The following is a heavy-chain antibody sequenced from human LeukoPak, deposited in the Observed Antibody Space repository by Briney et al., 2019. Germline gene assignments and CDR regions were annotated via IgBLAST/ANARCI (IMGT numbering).Heavy chain of an antibody. V-gene: IGHV1-2*02. CDR1: GYTFTGYY. J-gene: IGHJ6*03. CDR3: ARETAMVTFSSPYYYYMDV. D-gene: IGHD5-18*01. CDR2: INPNSGGT. Sequence: ASVKVSCKASGYTFTGYYMHWVRQAPGQGLEWMGWINPNSGGTNYAQKFQGRVTMTRDTSISTAYMVLSRLRSDDTAVYYCARETAMVTFSSPYYYYMDVWGKGTTVTVSS.